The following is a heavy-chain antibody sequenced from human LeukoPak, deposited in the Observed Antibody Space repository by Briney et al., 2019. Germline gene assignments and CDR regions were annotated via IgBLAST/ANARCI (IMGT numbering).Heavy chain of an antibody. CDR3: ASSSTWNSPPGY. Sequence: GASVEVSCKASGGTFSSYAISWVRQAPGQGLEWMGGIIPIFGTANYAQKFQGRVTITTDESTSTAYMELSSLRSEDTAVYYCASSSTWNSPPGYWGQGTLVTVSS. CDR1: GGTFSSYA. D-gene: IGHD1-7*01. CDR2: IIPIFGTA. V-gene: IGHV1-69*05. J-gene: IGHJ4*02.